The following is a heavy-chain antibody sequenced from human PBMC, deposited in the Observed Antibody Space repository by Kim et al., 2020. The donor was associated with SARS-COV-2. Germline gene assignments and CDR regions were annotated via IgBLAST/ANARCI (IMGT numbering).Heavy chain of an antibody. CDR1: GGSISSGGYY. CDR3: ARDGRYGSAAMDV. D-gene: IGHD3-10*01. V-gene: IGHV4-31*03. J-gene: IGHJ6*02. CDR2: IYYSGST. Sequence: SETLSLTCTVSGGSISSGGYYWSWIRQHPGKGLEWIGYIYYSGSTYYNPSLKSRVTISVDTSKNQFSLKLSSVTAADTAVYYCARDGRYGSAAMDVWGQGTTVTVSS.